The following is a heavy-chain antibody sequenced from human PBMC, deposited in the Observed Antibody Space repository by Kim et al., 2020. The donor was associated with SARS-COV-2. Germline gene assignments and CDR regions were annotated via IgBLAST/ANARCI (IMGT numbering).Heavy chain of an antibody. D-gene: IGHD6-13*01. CDR3: ARDRSSPYYYGMDV. V-gene: IGHV4-59*01. J-gene: IGHJ6*02. Sequence: NPSLKSRVTISVDTSKNQFSLKLSSVTAADTAVYYCARDRSSPYYYGMDVWGQGTTVTVSS.